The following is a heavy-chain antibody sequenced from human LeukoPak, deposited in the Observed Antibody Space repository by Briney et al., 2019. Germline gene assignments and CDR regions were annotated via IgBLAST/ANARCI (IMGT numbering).Heavy chain of an antibody. J-gene: IGHJ4*02. CDR1: GYTFTSYG. Sequence: ASVKVSCKASGYTFTSYGISWVRQAPGQGLEWMGWISAYNGNTNYAQKLQGRVTMTTDTSTSTAYMELRSLRSDDTAVYYCARDLKWWLVVVTAIRGLDYWGQGTLVTVSS. D-gene: IGHD2-21*02. CDR3: ARDLKWWLVVVTAIRGLDY. CDR2: ISAYNGNT. V-gene: IGHV1-18*01.